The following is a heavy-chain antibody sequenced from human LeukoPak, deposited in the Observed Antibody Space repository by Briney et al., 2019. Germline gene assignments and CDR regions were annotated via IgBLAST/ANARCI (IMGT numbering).Heavy chain of an antibody. CDR1: GYTFTSYG. CDR3: ARVQGDSSGYYYPYYYYGMDV. D-gene: IGHD3-22*01. J-gene: IGHJ6*02. V-gene: IGHV1-69*04. CDR2: IIPILGIA. Sequence: GASVKVSCKASGYTFTSYGISWVRQAPGQGLEWMGRIIPILGIANYAQKFQGRVTITADKSTSTAYMELSSLRSEDTAVYYCARVQGDSSGYYYPYYYYGMDVWGQGTTVTVSS.